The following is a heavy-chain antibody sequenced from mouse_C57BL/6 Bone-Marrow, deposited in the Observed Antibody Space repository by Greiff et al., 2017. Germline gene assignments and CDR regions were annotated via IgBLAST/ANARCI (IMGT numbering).Heavy chain of an antibody. V-gene: IGHV1-5*01. CDR2: IYPGNSDT. CDR1: GYTFTSYW. D-gene: IGHD2-1*01. Sequence: EVQLQQSGTVLARPGASVKMSCKTSGYTFTSYWMHWVKQRPGQGLEWIGAIYPGNSDTSYNQKFKGKAKLTAVTSSSTAYMELSSLTNEDSAVYYWTRNRWDLLWAMDYWGRGTSVTVSS. CDR3: TRNRWDLLWAMDY. J-gene: IGHJ4*01.